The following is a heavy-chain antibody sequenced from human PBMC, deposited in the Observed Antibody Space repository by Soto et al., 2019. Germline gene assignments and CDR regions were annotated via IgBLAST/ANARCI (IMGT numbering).Heavy chain of an antibody. CDR1: GYTFTNYW. CDR3: ARPYTSSSPYFFEF. Sequence: GESLKISCQGSGYTFTNYWIGWVRQTPGKGLEWVGVIFPYDSDVRYSPSFQGQVTISAEKSISTAYLQWSSLKASDSAIYYCARPYTSSSPYFFEFWGQGTLVTVSS. CDR2: IFPYDSDV. D-gene: IGHD6-6*01. V-gene: IGHV5-51*01. J-gene: IGHJ4*02.